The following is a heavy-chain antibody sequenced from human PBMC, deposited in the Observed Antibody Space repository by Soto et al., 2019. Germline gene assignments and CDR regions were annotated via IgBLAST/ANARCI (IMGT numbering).Heavy chain of an antibody. CDR1: GFTFSSYN. J-gene: IGHJ3*02. CDR3: ARAKQWLAGAFDI. D-gene: IGHD6-19*01. Sequence: EVQLVESGGGLVQPGGSLRLSCAASGFTFSSYNMNWVRQAPGKGLEWVSYISSSSTRYYADSVKGRFTISRDNAKNSLYLQMNSLRAEDTAVYYCARAKQWLAGAFDIWGQGTMVTVSS. CDR2: ISSSSTR. V-gene: IGHV3-48*01.